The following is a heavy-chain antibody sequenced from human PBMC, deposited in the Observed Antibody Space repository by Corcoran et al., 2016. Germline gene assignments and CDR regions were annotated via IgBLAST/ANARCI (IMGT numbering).Heavy chain of an antibody. J-gene: IGHJ4*02. Sequence: QVQLQESGPGLVKPSETLSLTCTVSGGSISSYYWSWIRQPPGKGLEWIGYIYYSGSTNYNPSLKSRVTISVDTSKNQFSLKLSSVTAADTAVYYCARGGGSYYTFDYWGQGTLVTVSS. CDR2: IYYSGST. D-gene: IGHD1-26*01. CDR1: GGSISSYY. V-gene: IGHV4-59*01. CDR3: ARGGGSYYTFDY.